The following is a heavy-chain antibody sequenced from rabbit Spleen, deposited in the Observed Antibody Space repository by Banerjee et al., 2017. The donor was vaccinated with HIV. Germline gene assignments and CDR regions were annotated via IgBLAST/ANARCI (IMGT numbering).Heavy chain of an antibody. Sequence: QEQLVESGGGLVKPGASLTLTCTASGFSFSSYWMCWVRQAPGKGLECIGCIYADRSGSTYYANWAKGRFTISKTSSTTVTLQMTSLTAADTATYFCARDGAGGSYFALWGPGTLVTVS. V-gene: IGHV1S45*01. CDR1: GFSFSSYW. J-gene: IGHJ4*01. CDR2: IYADRSGST. D-gene: IGHD8-1*01. CDR3: ARDGAGGSYFAL.